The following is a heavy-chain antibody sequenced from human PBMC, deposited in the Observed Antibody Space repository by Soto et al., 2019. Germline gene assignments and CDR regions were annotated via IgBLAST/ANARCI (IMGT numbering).Heavy chain of an antibody. D-gene: IGHD2-15*01. CDR3: AREAVGAAYYYGMDV. CDR2: INAGNGNT. CDR1: GYTFTSYA. V-gene: IGHV1-3*01. Sequence: ASVKVSCKASGYTFTSYAMHWVRQAPGQGLEWMRWINAGNGNTKYSQKFQGRVTITRDTSASTAYMELSSLRSEDTAVYYCAREAVGAAYYYGMDVWGQGTTVTVSS. J-gene: IGHJ6*02.